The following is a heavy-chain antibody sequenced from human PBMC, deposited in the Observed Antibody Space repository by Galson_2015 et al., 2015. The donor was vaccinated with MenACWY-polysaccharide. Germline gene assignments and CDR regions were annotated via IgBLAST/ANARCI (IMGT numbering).Heavy chain of an antibody. J-gene: IGHJ4*02. CDR3: ARGGLPGAMDF. CDR2: MNQDGSTK. D-gene: IGHD2-2*01. CDR1: GFSFNNHW. V-gene: IGHV3-7*01. Sequence: SLRLSCAASGFSFNNHWMNWVRQAPGKGLEWVANMNQDGSTKYSIDSVKGRFPISRDNAKNSLSLQMNNLRGDDTAVYYCARGGLPGAMDFWGQGTLVTVSS.